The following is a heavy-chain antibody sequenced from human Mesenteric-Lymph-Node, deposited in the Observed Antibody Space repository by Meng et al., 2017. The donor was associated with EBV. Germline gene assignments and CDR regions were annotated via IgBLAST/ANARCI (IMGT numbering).Heavy chain of an antibody. D-gene: IGHD4-23*01. Sequence: GGGVKMPGGALMIHRQGSRYSFTSHWIGWVGQRPGKGLEWMGIIYPGDSDTRYSPSFQGQVTISADKSISTAYLQWSSLKASDTAMYYCARQQGNSGGDYWGQGTLVTVSS. CDR3: ARQQGNSGGDY. CDR1: RYSFTSHW. V-gene: IGHV5-51*01. CDR2: IYPGDSDT. J-gene: IGHJ4*02.